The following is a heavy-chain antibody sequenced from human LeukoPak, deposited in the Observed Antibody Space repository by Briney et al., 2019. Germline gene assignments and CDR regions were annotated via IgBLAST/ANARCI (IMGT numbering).Heavy chain of an antibody. Sequence: GGSLRLSCAASGFTFRGYAMTGVRQAPGKGLEWVSAISGSGGSTYYADSVKGRFTISRYNSKNTLYLQMNSLRAEDTAVYYCAKRGYHYDSSGYYWLDYGGQGTLVTVSS. CDR1: GFTFRGYA. D-gene: IGHD3-22*01. J-gene: IGHJ4*02. CDR2: ISGSGGST. V-gene: IGHV3-23*01. CDR3: AKRGYHYDSSGYYWLDY.